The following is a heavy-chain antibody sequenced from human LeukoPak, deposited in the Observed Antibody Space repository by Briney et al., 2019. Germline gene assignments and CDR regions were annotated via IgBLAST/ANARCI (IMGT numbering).Heavy chain of an antibody. CDR2: ISPAGGTT. V-gene: IGHV3-23*01. CDR1: GFAFGSEA. D-gene: IGHD1-1*01. Sequence: GGSLRLSCAVSGFAFGSEAMSWVRQSPARGLEWVASISPAGGTTYYADYVKGRFTISRDSSNNTLFVHMNSLRAEDTAVYYCAKVRSGSANWALRIFDNWGQGTLVTVSS. J-gene: IGHJ4*02. CDR3: AKVRSGSANWALRIFDN.